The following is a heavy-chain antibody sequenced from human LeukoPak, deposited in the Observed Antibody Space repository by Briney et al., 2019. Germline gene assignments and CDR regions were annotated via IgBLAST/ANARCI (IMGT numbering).Heavy chain of an antibody. CDR1: GFTFSSYG. CDR3: ARDEYSSGFDY. D-gene: IGHD6-19*01. Sequence: GRSLRLSCAASGFTFSSYGMHWVRQAPGKGLEWVAVIWYDGSNKYYADSVKGRFTISRDNSKNTLYLQMNSLRAEDTAVYYCARDEYSSGFDYWGQGTLVTVSS. V-gene: IGHV3-33*01. J-gene: IGHJ4*02. CDR2: IWYDGSNK.